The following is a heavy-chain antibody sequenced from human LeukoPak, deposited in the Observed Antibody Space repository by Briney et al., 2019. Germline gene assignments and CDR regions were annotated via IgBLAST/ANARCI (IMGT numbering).Heavy chain of an antibody. CDR3: ARDLGLITIFGVGPLDY. D-gene: IGHD3-3*01. V-gene: IGHV3-30*02. J-gene: IGHJ4*02. Sequence: GGSLRLSCAASGFTFSSYGMHWVRQAPGKGLEWVAFIRYDGSNKYYADSVKGRFTISRDNSKNTLYLQMNSLRAEDTAVYYCARDLGLITIFGVGPLDYWGQGTLVTVSS. CDR2: IRYDGSNK. CDR1: GFTFSSYG.